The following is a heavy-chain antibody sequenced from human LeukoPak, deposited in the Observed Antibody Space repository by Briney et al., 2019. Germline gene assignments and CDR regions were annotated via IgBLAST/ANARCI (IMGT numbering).Heavy chain of an antibody. Sequence: GGSLRLSHAASGFSFSNYEMNWVRQAPGKGLEWVSYILGGSGSTRYYADSVKGRFTISRDSAKNSVYLQVNRLRADDTAVYYCARGYNWKGDAFDIWGQGTMVTVSS. J-gene: IGHJ3*02. CDR1: GFSFSNYE. V-gene: IGHV3-48*03. CDR3: ARGYNWKGDAFDI. D-gene: IGHD1-1*01. CDR2: ILGGSGSTR.